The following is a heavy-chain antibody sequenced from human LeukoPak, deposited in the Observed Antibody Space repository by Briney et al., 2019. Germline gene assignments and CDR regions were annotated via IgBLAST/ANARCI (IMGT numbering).Heavy chain of an antibody. Sequence: PGRSLRLSCAASGFTFSSYGMHWVRQAPGKGLEWVAVIWYDGSNKYYADSVKGRFTISRDNSKNTLYLQMNSLRAEDTAVYYCASVCSSTSCSENFDYWGQGTLVTVSS. D-gene: IGHD2-2*01. CDR2: IWYDGSNK. V-gene: IGHV3-33*01. CDR1: GFTFSSYG. J-gene: IGHJ4*02. CDR3: ASVCSSTSCSENFDY.